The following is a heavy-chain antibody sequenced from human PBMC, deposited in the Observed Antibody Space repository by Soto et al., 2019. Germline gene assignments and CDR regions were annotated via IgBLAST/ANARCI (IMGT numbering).Heavy chain of an antibody. CDR1: GFTFSDYY. CDR2: ISSSGSTI. Sequence: QVQLVESGGGLVKPGGSLRLSCAASGFTFSDYYMSWIRQAPGKGLEWVSYISSSGSTIYYADSVKGRFTISRDNAKNSLYLQMNSLRAEDTAVYYCARDQYYYGSGSYPYYYYGMDVWRQGTTVTVSS. CDR3: ARDQYYYGSGSYPYYYYGMDV. V-gene: IGHV3-11*01. J-gene: IGHJ6*02. D-gene: IGHD3-10*01.